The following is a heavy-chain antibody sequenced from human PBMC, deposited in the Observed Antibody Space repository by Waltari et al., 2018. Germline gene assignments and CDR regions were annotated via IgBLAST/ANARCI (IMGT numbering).Heavy chain of an antibody. V-gene: IGHV1-2*06. Sequence: QVQLVQSGAEVKKPGASVKVSCKASGYTFTGYYMHWVRQAPGQGLEWMGRINPNSGGTNYAQKFQGRVTITADESTSTAYMELSSLRSEDTAVYYCAENYCGGDCYYYYGMDVWGQGTTVTVSS. D-gene: IGHD2-21*01. CDR3: AENYCGGDCYYYYGMDV. J-gene: IGHJ6*02. CDR2: INPNSGGT. CDR1: GYTFTGYY.